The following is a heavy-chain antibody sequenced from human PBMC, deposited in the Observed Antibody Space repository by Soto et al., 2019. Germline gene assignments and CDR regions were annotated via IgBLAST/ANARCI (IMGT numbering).Heavy chain of an antibody. CDR2: IYQSGIT. CDR3: ARGFSFSDNSDNDRIYFYYGLNV. Sequence: SETLSLTCAVSGGSITTGHWWTWVRQSPGKGLEWIGEIYQSGITNYNPSLNSRLSISMDQSKNQFSLKLTSVTAADTALYFCARGFSFSDNSDNDRIYFYYGLNVWGQGTTVTVAS. V-gene: IGHV4-4*02. D-gene: IGHD1-20*01. CDR1: GGSITTGHW. J-gene: IGHJ6*02.